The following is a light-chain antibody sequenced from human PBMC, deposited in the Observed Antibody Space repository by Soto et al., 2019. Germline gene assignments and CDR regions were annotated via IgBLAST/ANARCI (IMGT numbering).Light chain of an antibody. V-gene: IGKV3-11*01. J-gene: IGKJ4*01. CDR3: QQHSNWLLT. Sequence: EIVLTQSPVTLSLSPGERATLSCRASQSVSSSLAWYQQKPGQAPRLLIYDASNRATGIPARFSGSGSGTDFTLTISSLEPEDFAVYYCQQHSNWLLTFGGGTKVEIK. CDR2: DAS. CDR1: QSVSSS.